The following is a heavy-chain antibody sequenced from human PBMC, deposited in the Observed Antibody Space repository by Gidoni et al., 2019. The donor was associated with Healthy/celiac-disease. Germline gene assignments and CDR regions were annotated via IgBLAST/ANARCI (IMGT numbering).Heavy chain of an antibody. CDR3: ARDKVGDGYNSGRYAFDI. V-gene: IGHV1-69*06. D-gene: IGHD5-12*01. J-gene: IGHJ3*02. CDR1: GGTFSSYA. Sequence: QVQLVQSGAEVKKPGSSVKVSCKASGGTFSSYAISWVRQAPGQGLEWMGGIIPIFGTANYAQKFQGRVTITADKSTSTAYMELSSLRSEDTAVYYCARDKVGDGYNSGRYAFDIWGQGTMVTVSS. CDR2: IIPIFGTA.